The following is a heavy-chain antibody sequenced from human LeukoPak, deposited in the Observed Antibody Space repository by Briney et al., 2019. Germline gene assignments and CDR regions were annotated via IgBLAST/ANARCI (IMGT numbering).Heavy chain of an antibody. CDR3: AKAGKLVRGGFDY. D-gene: IGHD6-13*01. CDR2: ISGSGVST. V-gene: IGHV3-23*01. J-gene: IGHJ4*02. CDR1: GFTFSSYA. Sequence: GGSLRLSCAASGFTFSSYAMSWVRQAPGKGLEWVSGISGSGVSTYYADSVKGRFTISRDNSKNTLYLQMNSLRAEDTAVYYCAKAGKLVRGGFDYWGQGTLVTVSS.